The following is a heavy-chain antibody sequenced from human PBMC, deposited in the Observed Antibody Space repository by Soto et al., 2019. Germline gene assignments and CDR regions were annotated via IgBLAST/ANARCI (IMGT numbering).Heavy chain of an antibody. CDR1: GDSIRNYY. Sequence: SETLSLTCTVSGDSIRNYYWSWIRQPPGKGLEWIGYMYYSGNTDYNPSLKSRVTISIDTSKHQFSLKLTSVSAADTAVYFCASHRGNTFGPYDDWGQGTQVT. J-gene: IGHJ4*01. V-gene: IGHV4-59*01. D-gene: IGHD3-16*01. CDR2: MYYSGNT. CDR3: ASHRGNTFGPYDD.